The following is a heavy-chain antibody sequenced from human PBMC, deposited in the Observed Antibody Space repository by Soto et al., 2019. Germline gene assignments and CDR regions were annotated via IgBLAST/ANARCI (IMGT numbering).Heavy chain of an antibody. CDR2: IYPGDSDT. V-gene: IGHV5-51*01. Sequence: GESLKISCKGSGYSFTSYWIGWVRQMPGKGLEWMGIIYPGDSDTRYSPSFEGQVTISADKSISTAYLQWSSLKASDTAMYYCARLSDCTNGVCDYYGMDVWGQGTTVTVSS. D-gene: IGHD2-8*01. J-gene: IGHJ6*02. CDR1: GYSFTSYW. CDR3: ARLSDCTNGVCDYYGMDV.